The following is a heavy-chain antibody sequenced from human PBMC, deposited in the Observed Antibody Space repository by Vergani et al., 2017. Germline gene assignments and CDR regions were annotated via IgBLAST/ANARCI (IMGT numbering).Heavy chain of an antibody. CDR2: IYTSGST. V-gene: IGHV4-4*07. Sequence: QVQLQESGPGLVKPSETLSLTCTVSGGSISSYYWSWIRQPAGKGLEWIGRIYTSGSTNYNPSLKSRVPMSVDTSKNQFSLRLSSVTAADTAVYYCARVGWSGYYLYYYYYMDVWGKGTTVTVSS. CDR3: ARVGWSGYYLYYYYYMDV. CDR1: GGSISSYY. J-gene: IGHJ6*03. D-gene: IGHD3-3*01.